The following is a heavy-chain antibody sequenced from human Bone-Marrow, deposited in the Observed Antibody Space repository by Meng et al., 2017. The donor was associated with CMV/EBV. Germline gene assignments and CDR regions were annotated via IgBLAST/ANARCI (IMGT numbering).Heavy chain of an antibody. Sequence: SVKVSCKASGGTFSSYAISWVRQAPGQGLEWMGGIIPIFGTANYAQKFQGRVTITTDESTSTAYMELSSLRSEDTAVYYCARPYDIFTGGDDAFEIWGQGTMVTVSS. J-gene: IGHJ3*02. V-gene: IGHV1-69*05. CDR2: IIPIFGTA. CDR3: ARPYDIFTGGDDAFEI. D-gene: IGHD3-9*01. CDR1: GGTFSSYA.